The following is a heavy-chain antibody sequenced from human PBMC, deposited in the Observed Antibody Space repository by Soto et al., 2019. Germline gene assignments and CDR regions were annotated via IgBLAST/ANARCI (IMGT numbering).Heavy chain of an antibody. V-gene: IGHV3-13*01. D-gene: IGHD6-13*01. CDR1: GFTFSSYD. J-gene: IGHJ6*02. CDR2: IGTAGDT. Sequence: EVQLVESGGGLVQPGGSLRLSCAASGFTFSSYDMHWVRQATGKGLEWVSAIGTAGDTYYPGSVKGRFTISRENAKNSLYLQMNSLRAEDTAVYYCAREIRIAAAGHGMDVWGQGTTVTVSS. CDR3: AREIRIAAAGHGMDV.